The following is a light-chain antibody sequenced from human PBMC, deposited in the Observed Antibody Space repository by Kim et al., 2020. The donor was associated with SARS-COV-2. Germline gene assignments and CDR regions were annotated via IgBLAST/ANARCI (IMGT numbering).Light chain of an antibody. Sequence: EIVLTQSPATLSLSPGERATLSCRASQSVSSNLAWYQQKPGQAPRLLIYGASTRATDIPGRFSGSGSGTEFTLTISGLESEDFAVYYCQQYHNWPYTFGQGTKLEI. CDR1: QSVSSN. CDR2: GAS. V-gene: IGKV3-15*01. CDR3: QQYHNWPYT. J-gene: IGKJ2*01.